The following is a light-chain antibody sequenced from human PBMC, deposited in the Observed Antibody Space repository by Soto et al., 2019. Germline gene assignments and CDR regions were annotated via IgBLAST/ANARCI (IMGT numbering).Light chain of an antibody. CDR1: QSVSSN. Sequence: IGMSQSPATLSVYPGERATLSCRASQSVSSNLAWYQQKPGQAPRLLIYGASTRATGIPARFSGSGSGTEFTLTISSLQSEDFAVYYCQQYNNWPLYPFGQRT. J-gene: IGKJ2*01. V-gene: IGKV3-15*01. CDR3: QQYNNWPLYP. CDR2: GAS.